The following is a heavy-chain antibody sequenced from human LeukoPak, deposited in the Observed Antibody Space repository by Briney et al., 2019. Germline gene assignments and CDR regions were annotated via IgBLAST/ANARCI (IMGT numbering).Heavy chain of an antibody. CDR3: AKDELVGGTTGYYYGMDV. V-gene: IGHV3-23*01. D-gene: IGHD1-7*01. CDR2: ISGSGGST. J-gene: IGHJ6*02. CDR1: GFTFSSYA. Sequence: GGSLRLSCAASGFTFSSYAMSWVRQAPGKGLEWVSAISGSGGSTYYADSVKGRSTISRDNSKNTLYLQMNSLRAEDTAVYYCAKDELVGGTTGYYYGMDVWGQGTTVTVSS.